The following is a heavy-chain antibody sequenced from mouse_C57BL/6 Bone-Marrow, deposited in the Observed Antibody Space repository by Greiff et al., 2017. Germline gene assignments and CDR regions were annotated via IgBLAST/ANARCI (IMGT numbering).Heavy chain of an antibody. D-gene: IGHD1-1*01. J-gene: IGHJ3*01. CDR1: GYTFTDYY. Sequence: QVQLKESGAELVRPGASVKLSCKASGYTFTDYYINWVKQRPGQGLEWIARIYPGSGNTYYNEKFKGKATLTAEKSSSTAYMQLSSLTSEDSAVYFCARNLYYYGSSYWFAYWGQGTLVTVSA. CDR2: IYPGSGNT. V-gene: IGHV1-76*01. CDR3: ARNLYYYGSSYWFAY.